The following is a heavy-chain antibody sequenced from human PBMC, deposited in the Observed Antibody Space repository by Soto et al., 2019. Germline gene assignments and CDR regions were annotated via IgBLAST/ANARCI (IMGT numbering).Heavy chain of an antibody. D-gene: IGHD3-22*01. CDR2: IMPIFGSA. CDR1: GGTFSRNT. Sequence: VASVKVSCKASGGTFSRNTISWVRQAPGQGLEWMGGIMPIFGSANYAQKFQGRVTITADENTRTVYMELSRLRSEDTAVYYCARQFDSDTTGYYYAYWGQGTLVTVSS. CDR3: ARQFDSDTTGYYYAY. J-gene: IGHJ4*02. V-gene: IGHV1-69*13.